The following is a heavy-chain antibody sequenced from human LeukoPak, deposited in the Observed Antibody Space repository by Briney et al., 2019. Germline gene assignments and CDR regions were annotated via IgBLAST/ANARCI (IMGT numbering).Heavy chain of an antibody. Sequence: PGGSLRLSCAASGFTLRSYAMHWVRQAPGKGLEWGAIISYDGSNEHYADSVKGRFTISRDNSKNTLYLQMNSLRAEDTAIYYCTRGRGSYSLDYWGRGTLVTVSS. CDR2: ISYDGSNE. V-gene: IGHV3-30*01. J-gene: IGHJ4*02. D-gene: IGHD1-26*01. CDR3: TRGRGSYSLDY. CDR1: GFTLRSYA.